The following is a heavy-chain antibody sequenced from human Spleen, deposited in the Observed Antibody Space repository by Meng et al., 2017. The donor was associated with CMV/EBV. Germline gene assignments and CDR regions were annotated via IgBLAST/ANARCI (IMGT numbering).Heavy chain of an antibody. CDR1: GFTFSSYW. J-gene: IGHJ5*01. D-gene: IGHD2-21*02. CDR3: ATGRTACYSLCFDS. Sequence: GGSLRLSCVASGFTFSSYWMHWVRQGPGEGLVWVSRITADGTITSYADSVKGRFTISRDNAKNSLLLQMNSLRAEDTAVYYCATGRTACYSLCFDSWGHGTLVTVSS. CDR2: ITADGTIT. V-gene: IGHV3-74*01.